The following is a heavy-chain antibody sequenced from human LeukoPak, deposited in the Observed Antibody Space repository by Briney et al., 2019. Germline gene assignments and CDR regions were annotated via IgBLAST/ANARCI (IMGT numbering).Heavy chain of an antibody. CDR1: GVSITDNW. Sequence: LSLTCAVSGVSITDNWWSWVRQAPGKGLEWVSYISSSGSTIYYADSVKGRFTISRDNAKNSLYLQMNSLRAEDTAVYYCARVGSDYYYYMDVWGKGTTVTISS. CDR3: ARVGSDYYYYMDV. V-gene: IGHV3-11*04. CDR2: ISSSGSTI. J-gene: IGHJ6*03.